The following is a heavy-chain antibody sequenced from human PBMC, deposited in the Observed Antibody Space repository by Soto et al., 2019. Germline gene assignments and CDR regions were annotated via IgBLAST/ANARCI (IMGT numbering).Heavy chain of an antibody. CDR2: IYWDDDK. V-gene: IGHV2-5*02. CDR3: AHAGDYDLLTFDH. J-gene: IGHJ4*02. Sequence: QITLKESGPTLVRPAQTLTLTCDFSGFSLSTYHMGVAWIRQPPGKALEWLAIIYWDDDKRYSPSLKDRLAISKDTSSNQVVLTITNIDPGDSATYFCAHAGDYDLLTFDHWGPGTLVTVSS. CDR1: GFSLSTYHMG. D-gene: IGHD4-17*01.